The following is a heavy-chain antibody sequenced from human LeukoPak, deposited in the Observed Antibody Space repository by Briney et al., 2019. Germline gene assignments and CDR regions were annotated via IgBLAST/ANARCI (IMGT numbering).Heavy chain of an antibody. V-gene: IGHV1-2*02. CDR1: GYTFINYG. Sequence: GASVKVSCKASGYTFINYGITWVRQAPGQGLEWMGWIDPNSGGTNYAQKFQGRVTMTRDTSISTAYVELSRLRSDDTAVYYCARDRRIAVAGTRWFDPWGQGTLVTVSS. CDR3: ARDRRIAVAGTRWFDP. CDR2: IDPNSGGT. D-gene: IGHD6-19*01. J-gene: IGHJ5*02.